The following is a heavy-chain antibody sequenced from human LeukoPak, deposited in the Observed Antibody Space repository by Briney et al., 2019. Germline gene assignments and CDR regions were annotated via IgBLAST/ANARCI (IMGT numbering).Heavy chain of an antibody. CDR2: INSDGSST. J-gene: IGHJ4*02. CDR3: AKDRGFGEYFPFFY. V-gene: IGHV3-74*01. CDR1: GFTFSTYW. D-gene: IGHD3-10*01. Sequence: AGSLRLSCAASGFTFSTYWMHWVRQAPGKGLVWVSRINSDGSSTTYADSVNGRFTISRDNAKNTLYLQMNSLRAEDTAVYYCAKDRGFGEYFPFFYWGQGTLVTVSS.